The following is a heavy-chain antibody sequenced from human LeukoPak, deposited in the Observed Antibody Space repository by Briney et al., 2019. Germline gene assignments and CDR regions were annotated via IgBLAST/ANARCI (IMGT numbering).Heavy chain of an antibody. V-gene: IGHV1-2*02. CDR3: AREDTYDYVWGTPRAYFDY. D-gene: IGHD3-16*01. J-gene: IGHJ4*02. Sequence: EASVKVSCKASGYTFTGYYMHWVRQAPGQGLEWMGWINPNSGGTNYAQKFQGRVTMTRDTSISTAYMELSRLRSDDTAVYYCAREDTYDYVWGTPRAYFDYWGQGTLVTVSS. CDR1: GYTFTGYY. CDR2: INPNSGGT.